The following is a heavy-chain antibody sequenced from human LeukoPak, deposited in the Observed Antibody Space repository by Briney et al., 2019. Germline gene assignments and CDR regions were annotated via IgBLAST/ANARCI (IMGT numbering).Heavy chain of an antibody. Sequence: GGSLRLSCAASGFTFSSYAMHWVRQAPGEGLEWVAVISYDGSNKYYADSVKGRFTISRDNSKNTLYLQMNSLRAEDTAVYYCAREGYQLLTAFDYWGQGTLVTVSS. CDR2: ISYDGSNK. J-gene: IGHJ4*02. CDR1: GFTFSSYA. V-gene: IGHV3-30-3*01. D-gene: IGHD2-2*01. CDR3: AREGYQLLTAFDY.